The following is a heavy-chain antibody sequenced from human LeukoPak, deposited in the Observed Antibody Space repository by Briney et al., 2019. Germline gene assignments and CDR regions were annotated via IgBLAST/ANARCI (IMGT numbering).Heavy chain of an antibody. CDR1: GYTFTSYD. CDR3: ARDLTNYGDYSWFDP. D-gene: IGHD4-17*01. Sequence: GASVKVSCKASGYTFTSYDINWVRQATGQGLEWMGWMNPNSGNTGYAQKFQGRVTMTRNTSISTAYMELSSLRSEDTAVYYCARDLTNYGDYSWFDPWGQGTLVTVSS. V-gene: IGHV1-8*01. J-gene: IGHJ5*02. CDR2: MNPNSGNT.